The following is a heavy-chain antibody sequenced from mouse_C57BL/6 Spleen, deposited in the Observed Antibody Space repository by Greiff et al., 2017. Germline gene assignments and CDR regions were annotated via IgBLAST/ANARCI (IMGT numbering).Heavy chain of an antibody. CDR3: ATLYYYGEDWYFDG. D-gene: IGHD1-1*01. J-gene: IGHJ1*03. Sequence: QVQLQQPGAELVKPGASVKLSCKASGYTFTSYWMHWVKQRPGQGLEWIGMIHPNSGSTNYNEKFKSKATLTVDKSSSTAYMQLSSLTSEDSAVYYCATLYYYGEDWYFDGWGTGTTVTVAA. CDR1: GYTFTSYW. V-gene: IGHV1-64*01. CDR2: IHPNSGST.